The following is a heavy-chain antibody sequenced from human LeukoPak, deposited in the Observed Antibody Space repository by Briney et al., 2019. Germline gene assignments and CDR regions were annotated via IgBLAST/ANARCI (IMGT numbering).Heavy chain of an antibody. Sequence: GGSLRLSCAASGFTFSSYAMSWVRQAPGKGLEWVSAISGSGGGTYYADSVKGRFTISRDNSKNTLYLQMNSLRAEDTAVYYCAKVESSGYYSYYYYYYMDVWGKGTTVTVSS. V-gene: IGHV3-23*01. D-gene: IGHD3-22*01. CDR1: GFTFSSYA. J-gene: IGHJ6*03. CDR2: ISGSGGGT. CDR3: AKVESSGYYSYYYYYYMDV.